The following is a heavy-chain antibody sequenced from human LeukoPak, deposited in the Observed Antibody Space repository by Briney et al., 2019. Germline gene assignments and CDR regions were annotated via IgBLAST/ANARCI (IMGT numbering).Heavy chain of an antibody. V-gene: IGHV3-23*01. D-gene: IGHD2-2*01. CDR2: ISGSGGST. Sequence: GGSLRLSCAASGFTFSSYAMRWVRQAPGKGLEWVSAISGSGGSTYYADSVKGRFTISRDNSKNTLYLQMNSLRAEDTAVYYCAKDYRYCTSTSCYGDDAFDIWGQGTMVTVSS. J-gene: IGHJ3*02. CDR1: GFTFSSYA. CDR3: AKDYRYCTSTSCYGDDAFDI.